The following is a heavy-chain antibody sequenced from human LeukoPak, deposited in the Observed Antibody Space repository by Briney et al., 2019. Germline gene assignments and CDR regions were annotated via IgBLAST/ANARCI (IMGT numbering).Heavy chain of an antibody. V-gene: IGHV4-59*08. CDR2: IYYSGST. Sequence: SETLSLTCTVSGGSISSYYWSWIRQPPGKGLEWLGYIYYSGSTNYNPSLKSRVTISVDTSKNQFSLKLSSVTAADTTVYYCARHTVLDCSGGSCYSNYFDYWGQGTLVTVSS. D-gene: IGHD2-15*01. CDR1: GGSISSYY. CDR3: ARHTVLDCSGGSCYSNYFDY. J-gene: IGHJ4*02.